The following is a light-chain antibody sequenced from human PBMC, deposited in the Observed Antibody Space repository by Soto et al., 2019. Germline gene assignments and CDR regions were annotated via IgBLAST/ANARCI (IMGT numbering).Light chain of an antibody. CDR3: RQRSNWPPYT. CDR1: QSVSSY. CDR2: DAS. J-gene: IGKJ2*01. Sequence: EIVLTQSTATLSLSPGERATLSCRASQSVSSYLAWYQQKPGQPPRLLIYDASNRATGIPARFSGSGSGTDFTLTISSLEPEDFAVYYCRQRSNWPPYTFGQGTKLEIK. V-gene: IGKV3-11*01.